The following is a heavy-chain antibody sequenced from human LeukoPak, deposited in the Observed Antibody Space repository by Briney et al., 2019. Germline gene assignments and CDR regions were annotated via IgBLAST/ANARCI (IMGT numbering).Heavy chain of an antibody. V-gene: IGHV3-23*01. CDR2: ISGSGGST. D-gene: IGHD4-23*01. J-gene: IGHJ6*02. Sequence: GGSLRLSCAASGFTFSSYAMSWVRQAPGKGLEWVSAISGSGGSTYYADSVKGRFTISRDNSKNTLYLQMNSLRAEDTAVYYCAKSNYGGNSGLGYYYYYGMDVWGQGTTVTVSS. CDR3: AKSNYGGNSGLGYYYYYGMDV. CDR1: GFTFSSYA.